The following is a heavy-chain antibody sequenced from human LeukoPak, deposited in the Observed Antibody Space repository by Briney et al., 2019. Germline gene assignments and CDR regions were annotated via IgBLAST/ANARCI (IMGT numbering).Heavy chain of an antibody. J-gene: IGHJ4*02. Sequence: SQTLSLTCAISGDSVSINSAAWNWIRQSPSRGLEWLGRTYYYRSKWYSDYAVSVKGRITISPDTSKNQFSLQLNSVTPEDTAVYYCARSYTSAWYQDYWGQGTLVTVSS. CDR3: ARSYTSAWYQDY. V-gene: IGHV6-1*01. D-gene: IGHD6-19*01. CDR2: TYYYRSKWYS. CDR1: GDSVSINSAA.